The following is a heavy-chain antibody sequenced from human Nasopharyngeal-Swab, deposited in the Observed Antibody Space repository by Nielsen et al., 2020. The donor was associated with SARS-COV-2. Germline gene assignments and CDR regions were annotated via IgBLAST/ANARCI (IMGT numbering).Heavy chain of an antibody. J-gene: IGHJ4*02. CDR1: GFTFSRHW. CDR3: ARDGDQYMFDD. Sequence: GESLKISCAASGFTFSRHWMHRVRQAPGKGLAWVSRIKGDGSDKRYADSVRGRFTISRDNAKNTLYLQMNSLRADDTAVYYCARDGDQYMFDDWGQGTLVTVSS. CDR2: IKGDGSDK. D-gene: IGHD2-21*02. V-gene: IGHV3-74*01.